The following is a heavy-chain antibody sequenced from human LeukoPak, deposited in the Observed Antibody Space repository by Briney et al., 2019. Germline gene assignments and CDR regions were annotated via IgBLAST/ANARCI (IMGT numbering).Heavy chain of an antibody. J-gene: IGHJ4*02. CDR2: INHSGGT. D-gene: IGHD6-13*01. Sequence: SETLSLTCAVYGGSFSGYYWSWIRQPPGKGLEWIGEINHSGGTNYNPSLKSRVTISVDTSKNQFSLKLSSVTAADTAVYYCARGHSSSWYGYIYYWGQGTLVTVSS. CDR3: ARGHSSSWYGYIYY. CDR1: GGSFSGYY. V-gene: IGHV4-34*01.